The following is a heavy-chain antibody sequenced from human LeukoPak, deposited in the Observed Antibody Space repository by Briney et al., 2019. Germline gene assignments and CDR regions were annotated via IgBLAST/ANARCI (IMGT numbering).Heavy chain of an antibody. V-gene: IGHV3-11*04. CDR1: GFIFSDYY. CDR2: ISSSGSTT. J-gene: IGHJ3*02. CDR3: ARESIVVVPTTMDDASDI. D-gene: IGHD2-2*01. Sequence: GGSLRLSCAASGFIFSDYYMSWIRQAPGKGLEWVSYISSSGSTTYYADSVKGRFTVSRDNAKNSLYLQMNSLRADDTAVYYCARESIVVVPTTMDDASDIWGQGTMVTVSS.